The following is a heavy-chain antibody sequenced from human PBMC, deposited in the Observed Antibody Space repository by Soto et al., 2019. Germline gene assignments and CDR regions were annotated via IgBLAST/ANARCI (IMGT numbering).Heavy chain of an antibody. J-gene: IGHJ4*02. Sequence: SETLSLTCTASGGSISSSSYYWGWIRQPPGKGLEWIGSIYYSGSTYYNPSLKSRLTISVDTSKNQFTLQLTSVTVEDTAVYYCATAYGNAWYSYWGQGTQVTVSS. V-gene: IGHV4-39*01. CDR1: GGSISSSSYY. CDR3: ATAYGNAWYSY. CDR2: IYYSGST. D-gene: IGHD6-13*01.